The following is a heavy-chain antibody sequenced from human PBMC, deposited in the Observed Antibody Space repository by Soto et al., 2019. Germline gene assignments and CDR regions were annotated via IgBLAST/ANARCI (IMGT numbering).Heavy chain of an antibody. D-gene: IGHD4-17*01. J-gene: IGHJ4*02. CDR3: ARSYFGDYEYYFDY. CDR1: GYSSTDHW. CDR2: IYPGDSNT. V-gene: IGHV5-51*07. Sequence: PGYSLKISCTDSGYSSTDHWIGWVHQMPGKGLEWMGIIYPGDSNTRYSPSFQGLVTISADKSISTAYLQWSSLEASDTAMYYCARSYFGDYEYYFDYWGQGTLVTVSS.